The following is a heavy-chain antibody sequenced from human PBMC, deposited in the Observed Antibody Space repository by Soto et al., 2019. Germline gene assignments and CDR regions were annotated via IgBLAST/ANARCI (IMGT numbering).Heavy chain of an antibody. CDR3: ARDRSGATARDFDY. D-gene: IGHD1-26*01. CDR2: VSAYNGNT. J-gene: IGHJ4*02. V-gene: IGHV1-18*01. CDR1: GFTFTSYG. Sequence: QVQLVQSGAEVKKPGASAKVSCKASGFTFTSYGITWVRQAPGQGLEWMGWVSAYNGNTNYAQKVQGRVTMTTDTSTSTAYMELRSLRSDDTAVYYCARDRSGATARDFDYWGQGTLVTVSS.